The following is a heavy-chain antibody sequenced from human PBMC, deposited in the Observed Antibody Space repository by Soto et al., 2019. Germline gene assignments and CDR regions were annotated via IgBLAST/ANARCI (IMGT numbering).Heavy chain of an antibody. Sequence: SETLSLTCSVSGGSMSSGAYYWNWIRQHPVKGLEWIAYIYHTGNTYYNPSLRSRTTISVDTSENQFSLRLTSVTDADTAVYYCASSYSGYLDNWGQGTLVTVSS. J-gene: IGHJ4*02. CDR2: IYHTGNT. CDR1: GGSMSSGAYY. CDR3: ASSYSGYLDN. V-gene: IGHV4-31*03. D-gene: IGHD3-22*01.